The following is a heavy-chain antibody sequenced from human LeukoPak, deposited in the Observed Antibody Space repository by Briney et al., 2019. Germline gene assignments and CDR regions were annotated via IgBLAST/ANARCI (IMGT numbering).Heavy chain of an antibody. J-gene: IGHJ4*02. CDR2: IYTSGST. Sequence: SSETLSLTCTVSGGSIRDYFWSWIRQPAGKGLEWIGRIYTSGSTNYHPSLQSRVTMSVDTSRNELSLRLNSVTAADTAVYYCARDNYGSGSFNYWGLGTLVTVSS. CDR3: ARDNYGSGSFNY. D-gene: IGHD3-10*01. CDR1: GGSIRDYF. V-gene: IGHV4-4*07.